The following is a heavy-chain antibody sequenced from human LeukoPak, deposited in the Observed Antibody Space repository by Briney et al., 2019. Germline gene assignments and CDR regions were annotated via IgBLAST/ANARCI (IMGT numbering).Heavy chain of an antibody. CDR3: ARVGYSSSSTYYFDH. CDR1: GGSISSGSYY. V-gene: IGHV4-61*02. CDR2: IYTSGST. J-gene: IGHJ4*02. D-gene: IGHD6-6*01. Sequence: SETLSLTCTVSGGSISSGSYYWSWIRQPAGKGLEWIGRIYTSGSTNYNPSLKSRVTISVDTSKNQFSLKLSSVTAADTAVYYCARVGYSSSSTYYFDHWGQGTLVTVSS.